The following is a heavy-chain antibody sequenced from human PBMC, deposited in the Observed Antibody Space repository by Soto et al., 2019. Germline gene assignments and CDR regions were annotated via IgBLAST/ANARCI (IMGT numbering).Heavy chain of an antibody. CDR1: GGSFSGYY. Sequence: QVQLQQWGAGLLKPSETLSLTCAVYGGSFSGYYWSWIRQPPGKGLECIGEINHSGSTNYNPSLKSRVTISVDTSKNQFSLKLSSVTAADTAVYYCARGRSSGYYYQYYFDYWGQGTLVTVSS. J-gene: IGHJ4*02. CDR2: INHSGST. V-gene: IGHV4-34*01. CDR3: ARGRSSGYYYQYYFDY. D-gene: IGHD3-22*01.